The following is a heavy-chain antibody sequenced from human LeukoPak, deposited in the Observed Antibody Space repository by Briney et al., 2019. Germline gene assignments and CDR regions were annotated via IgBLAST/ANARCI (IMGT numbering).Heavy chain of an antibody. J-gene: IGHJ4*02. CDR3: ARDFKGAPIQNIVGSYFDY. D-gene: IGHD2/OR15-2a*01. CDR2: ISGSGGST. V-gene: IGHV3-23*01. Sequence: PGGSLRLSCAASGFTFSSYAMSWVRQAPGKGLEWVSAISGSGGSTYYAGSVKGRFTISRDTSNNTLYLQMTSLRVDDTAMYFCARDFKGAPIQNIVGSYFDYWGQGTLVTVSS. CDR1: GFTFSSYA.